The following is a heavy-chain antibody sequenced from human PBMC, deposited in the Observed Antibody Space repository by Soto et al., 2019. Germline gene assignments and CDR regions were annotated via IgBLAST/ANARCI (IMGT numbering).Heavy chain of an antibody. CDR2: INPNGGST. Sequence: QVQLVQPGAEVKKPGASVKFSCKASGYIFTNFYIHWVRQAPGQGLEWIGIINPNGGSTNYAQNFQGRVTMTRDTPTSTVYMDLSSLRSEDTAVYYCPRGLASGDYWGQGTLITVSS. V-gene: IGHV1-46*03. J-gene: IGHJ4*02. CDR1: GYIFTNFY. D-gene: IGHD6-6*01. CDR3: PRGLASGDY.